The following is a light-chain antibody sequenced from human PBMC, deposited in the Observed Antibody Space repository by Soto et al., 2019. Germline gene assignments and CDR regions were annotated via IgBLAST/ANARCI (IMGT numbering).Light chain of an antibody. J-gene: IGKJ4*01. CDR2: DAS. Sequence: EIVLTQSPATLSLSPGERATLSCRASQSVSKYLAWYQQKPGQAPRLLIYDASNRATGIPVRFSGSGSGTDFTLTISSLEAEDFAVYYCQQRSNWRGTFGGGTKVESK. CDR1: QSVSKY. CDR3: QQRSNWRGT. V-gene: IGKV3-11*01.